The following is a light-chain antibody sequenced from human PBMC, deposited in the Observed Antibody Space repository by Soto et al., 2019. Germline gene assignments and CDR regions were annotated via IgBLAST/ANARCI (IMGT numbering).Light chain of an antibody. CDR2: ANN. Sequence: QSVLTQPPSVSGAPGQRVTISCTGSNSDIGAGYDVHWYQQLPGTAPKLVIYANNNRPSGVPDRFSASKSGTSASLAITGLQADDEADYYCQSYDSSLRGVFGTGTKRTVL. J-gene: IGLJ1*01. V-gene: IGLV1-40*01. CDR1: NSDIGAGYD. CDR3: QSYDSSLRGV.